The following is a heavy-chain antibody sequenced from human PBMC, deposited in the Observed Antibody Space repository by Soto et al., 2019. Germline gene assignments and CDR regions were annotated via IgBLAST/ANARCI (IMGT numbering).Heavy chain of an antibody. J-gene: IGHJ5*02. D-gene: IGHD2-15*01. Sequence: NPSETLSLTCAVYGGSFSGCYWSWIRQPPGKGLEWIGEINHSGSTNYNPSLKSRVTISVDTSKNQFSLKLSSVTAADTAVYYCARAGPLRDIVVVVAATRWFDPWGQGTLVTVSS. CDR3: ARAGPLRDIVVVVAATRWFDP. V-gene: IGHV4-34*01. CDR2: INHSGST. CDR1: GGSFSGCY.